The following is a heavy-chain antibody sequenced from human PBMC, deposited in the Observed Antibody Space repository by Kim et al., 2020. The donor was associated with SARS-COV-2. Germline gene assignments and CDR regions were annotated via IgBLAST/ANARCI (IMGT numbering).Heavy chain of an antibody. V-gene: IGHV5-51*01. CDR2: IYPGDSDT. CDR1: GYRFTNYW. Sequence: GESLKISCKGSGYRFTNYWIAWVRQMPGKGLEWLGIIYPGDSDTRYSPSFQGQVTISADKSISTAYLQWSSLKASDTAMYYCAKTYCNGGDCHYNWFDSWGQGTLVTVSS. CDR3: AKTYCNGGDCHYNWFDS. D-gene: IGHD2-21*02. J-gene: IGHJ5*01.